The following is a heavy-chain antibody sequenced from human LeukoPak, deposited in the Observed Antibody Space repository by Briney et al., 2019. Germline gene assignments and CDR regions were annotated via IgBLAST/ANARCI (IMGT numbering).Heavy chain of an antibody. CDR3: ARGGYSDWAARRTRYYFDY. D-gene: IGHD5-12*01. Sequence: ASVKVSCKASGYTFTSYYMHWVRQAPGQGLEWMGIINPSGGSTSYAQKFQGRVTMTRDMSTSTVYMELSRLRSEDTAVYYCARGGYSDWAARRTRYYFDYWGQGTLVTVSS. V-gene: IGHV1-46*01. CDR2: INPSGGST. CDR1: GYTFTSYY. J-gene: IGHJ4*02.